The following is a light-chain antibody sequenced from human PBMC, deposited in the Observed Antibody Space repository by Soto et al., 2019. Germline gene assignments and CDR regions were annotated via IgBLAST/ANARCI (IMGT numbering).Light chain of an antibody. CDR1: QSVSSTY. Sequence: EIVLTQSPGTLSLSPGERATLSCRASQSVSSTYLAWYQQKPGQAPRLLFYGASNRATGVPDRFTGSGSGTDFTLTISRLEPEDNAVYYCQQYAKSPPWTFGQGTRVEI. J-gene: IGKJ1*01. V-gene: IGKV3-20*01. CDR3: QQYAKSPPWT. CDR2: GAS.